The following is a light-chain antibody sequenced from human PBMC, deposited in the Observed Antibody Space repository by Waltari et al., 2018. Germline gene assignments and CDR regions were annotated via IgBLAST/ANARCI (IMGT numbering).Light chain of an antibody. CDR2: EVS. V-gene: IGLV2-18*02. CDR3: SSYTSSSTVL. CDR1: SNDIGPYNR. J-gene: IGLJ2*01. Sequence: QSALTQPPSVSGSPGQSVTISCTGTSNDIGPYNRVSWYQQPPGTAPKLMIYEVSNRPSGVPDRFSGSKSGDTASLTISGLQAEDEADYYCSSYTSSSTVLFGGGTELTVL.